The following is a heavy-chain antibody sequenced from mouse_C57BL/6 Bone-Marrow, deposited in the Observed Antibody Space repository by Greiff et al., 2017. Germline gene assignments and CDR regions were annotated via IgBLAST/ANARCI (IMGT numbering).Heavy chain of an antibody. CDR2: IHPNSGST. CDR3: ARSRFITTVVANYYYAMDY. D-gene: IGHD1-1*01. Sequence: QVQLQQPGAELVKPGASVKLSCKASGYTFTSYWMHWVKQRPGQGLAWIGMIHPNSGSTNYNEKFKSKATLTVDKSSSTAYMQLSSLTSEDSAVYYCARSRFITTVVANYYYAMDYWGQGTSVTVSS. CDR1: GYTFTSYW. J-gene: IGHJ4*01. V-gene: IGHV1-64*01.